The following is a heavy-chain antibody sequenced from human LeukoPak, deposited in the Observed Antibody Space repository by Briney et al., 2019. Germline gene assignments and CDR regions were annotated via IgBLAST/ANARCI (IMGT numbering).Heavy chain of an antibody. CDR1: GYTFTSYD. D-gene: IGHD6-6*01. CDR2: INPNSGGT. Sequence: ASVKVSCKASGYTFTSYDINWVRQATGQGLEWMGWINPNSGGTNYAQKFQGRVTMTRDTSISTAYMELSRLRSDDTAVYYCARSLAQLVPSDYWGQGTLVTVSS. V-gene: IGHV1-2*02. J-gene: IGHJ4*02. CDR3: ARSLAQLVPSDY.